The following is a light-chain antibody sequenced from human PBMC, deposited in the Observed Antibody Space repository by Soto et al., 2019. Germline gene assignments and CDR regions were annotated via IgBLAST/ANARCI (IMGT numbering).Light chain of an antibody. J-gene: IGLJ1*01. V-gene: IGLV2-14*01. CDR3: SSYRSSDTPYV. CDR2: EVS. CDR1: SSDIGNYKY. Sequence: QSVLTQPASVSGSPGQSITISCTGTSSDIGNYKYVSWYQQHPGKAPKLMIYEVSNRPSGVSNRFSGSKSGNTASLAISGLQAEDEADYYCSSYRSSDTPYVFGTGTQLTVL.